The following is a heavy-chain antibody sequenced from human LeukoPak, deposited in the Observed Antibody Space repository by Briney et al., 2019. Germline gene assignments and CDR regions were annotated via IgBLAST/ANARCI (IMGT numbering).Heavy chain of an antibody. CDR3: ARESGNSMDY. J-gene: IGHJ4*02. Sequence: GGSLRLSCAASGFTFSSYAMHWVRQAPGKGLEWVAVISYDGSNKYYADSVKGRFTISRDNSKNTLYLQMNSLRAEDTAVYYCARESGNSMDYWGQGTLVTVSS. CDR2: ISYDGSNK. D-gene: IGHD4-23*01. CDR1: GFTFSSYA. V-gene: IGHV3-30-3*01.